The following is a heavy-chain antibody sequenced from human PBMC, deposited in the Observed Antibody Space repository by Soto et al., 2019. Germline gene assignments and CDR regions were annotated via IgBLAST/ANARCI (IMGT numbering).Heavy chain of an antibody. CDR1: GFTFSRYS. J-gene: IGHJ3*02. CDR2: ISSSSSYI. Sequence: GGSLRLSCAASGFTFSRYSINWVRQAPGKGLEWVSSISSSSSYIYYADSVKGRFTISRDNAKNSLYLQMNSLRAEDTAVYYCARETPARYYDILTRHKDAFDIWGQGTMVPVSS. CDR3: ARETPARYYDILTRHKDAFDI. V-gene: IGHV3-21*01. D-gene: IGHD3-9*01.